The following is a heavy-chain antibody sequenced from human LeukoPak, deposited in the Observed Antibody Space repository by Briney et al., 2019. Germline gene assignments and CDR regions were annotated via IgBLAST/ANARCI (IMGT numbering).Heavy chain of an antibody. V-gene: IGHV1-2*02. CDR3: ARDWGQYYYGSGSYYKYYYFDY. CDR1: GYTFTGYY. Sequence: ASVKVSCKASGYTFTGYYMHWVRQAPGQGLEWMGWINPNSGGTSYAQKFQGRVTMTRDTSISTAYMELSRLRSDDTAVYYCARDWGQYYYGSGSYYKYYYFDYWGQGTLVTVSS. J-gene: IGHJ4*02. D-gene: IGHD3-10*01. CDR2: INPNSGGT.